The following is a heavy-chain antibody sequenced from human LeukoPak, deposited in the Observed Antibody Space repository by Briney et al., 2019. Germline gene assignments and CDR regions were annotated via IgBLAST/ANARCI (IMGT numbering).Heavy chain of an antibody. J-gene: IGHJ4*02. CDR1: GFTFSSYS. Sequence: GGSQRLSCAASGFTFSSYSMNWVRQAPGKGLEWVSSISSSSSYIYYADSVKGRFTISRDNAKNSLYLQMNSLRAEDTAVYYCASFVPTVTTQGEVLDYWGQGTLVTVSS. V-gene: IGHV3-21*01. CDR2: ISSSSSYI. CDR3: ASFVPTVTTQGEVLDY. D-gene: IGHD4-17*01.